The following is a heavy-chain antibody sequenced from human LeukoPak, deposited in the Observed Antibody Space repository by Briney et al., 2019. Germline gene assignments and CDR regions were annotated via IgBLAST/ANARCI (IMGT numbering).Heavy chain of an antibody. CDR3: ARITTRYNWNDPTPFDP. J-gene: IGHJ5*02. CDR1: GGTFSSYA. CDR2: IIPIFGTA. V-gene: IGHV1-69*05. Sequence: ASVKVSCKASGGTFSSYAISWVRQAPGQGLEWMGGIIPIFGTANYAQKFQGRVTMTRDTSISTAYMELSRLRSDDTAVYYCARITTRYNWNDPTPFDPWGQGTLVTVSS. D-gene: IGHD1-20*01.